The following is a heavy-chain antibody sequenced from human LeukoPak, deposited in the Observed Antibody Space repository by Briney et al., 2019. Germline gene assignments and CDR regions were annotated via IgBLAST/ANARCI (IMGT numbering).Heavy chain of an antibody. CDR3: ARAIYNDFWSGYSVGPNYYYYMDV. CDR1: GGSFSGYY. CDR2: IHYSGSA. Sequence: SETLSLTCAVYGGSFSGYYWTWIRQPPWKGLEWIGEIHYSGSATYNPSLKSRATISVDTSKNQFSLKLSSVTAADTAVYYCARAIYNDFWSGYSVGPNYYYYMDVWGKGTTVTVSS. D-gene: IGHD3-3*01. J-gene: IGHJ6*03. V-gene: IGHV4-34*01.